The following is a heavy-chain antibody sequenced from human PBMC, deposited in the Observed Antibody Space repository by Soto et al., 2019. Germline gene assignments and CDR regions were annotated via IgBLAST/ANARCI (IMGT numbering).Heavy chain of an antibody. CDR3: ARELGLVITYFDY. CDR1: GYTFTSYD. Sequence: ASVRGSCKASGYTFTSYDINWVRQATGQGLEWMGWMNPNSGNTGYAQKFQGRVTMTRNTSISTAYMELSSLRSEDTAVYYCARELGLVITYFDYWGQGTLVTVSS. CDR2: MNPNSGNT. V-gene: IGHV1-8*01. J-gene: IGHJ4*02. D-gene: IGHD3-9*01.